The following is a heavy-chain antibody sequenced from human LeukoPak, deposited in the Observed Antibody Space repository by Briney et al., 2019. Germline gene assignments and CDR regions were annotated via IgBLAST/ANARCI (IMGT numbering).Heavy chain of an antibody. Sequence: SETLSLTCTVSGGSISSYYWSWIRQPPGKGLEWIGYIYYSGSTNYKPSLTSRVTMSVDTSNNQFSLKLTSVTAADTAVYYCARETADLGRSFDYWGQGALVTVSS. CDR3: ARETADLGRSFDY. D-gene: IGHD1-1*01. CDR2: IYYSGST. J-gene: IGHJ4*02. V-gene: IGHV4-59*12. CDR1: GGSISSYY.